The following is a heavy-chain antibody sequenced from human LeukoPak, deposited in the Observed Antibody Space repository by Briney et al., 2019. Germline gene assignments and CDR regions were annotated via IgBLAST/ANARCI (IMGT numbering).Heavy chain of an antibody. Sequence: PGGSLRLSCAASGFTFSDHYIDWVRQAPGKGLEWVDRSRDKGNSYTTAYAASVRGRFTISRDDSKNSLYLQMNSLKIEDTAVYYCTKLARAPRDFDYWGQGTLVTVSS. CDR3: TKLARAPRDFDY. J-gene: IGHJ4*01. CDR2: SRDKGNSYTT. D-gene: IGHD3-10*01. V-gene: IGHV3-72*01. CDR1: GFTFSDHY.